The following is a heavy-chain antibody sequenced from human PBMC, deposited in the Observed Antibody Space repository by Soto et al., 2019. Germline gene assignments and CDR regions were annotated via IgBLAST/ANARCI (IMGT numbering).Heavy chain of an antibody. CDR3: ARVAGSGWYDE. V-gene: IGHV4-30-2*01. J-gene: IGHJ4*02. D-gene: IGHD6-19*01. Sequence: LSLSCASSGFTFGSYGMHLVRQAPGKGLEWIGTAYPRGSTYYDPSLKSRVTISLDLAKNQFSLNLNSVTAADTAVYYCARVAGSGWYDEWGQGTLVTVSS. CDR2: AYPRGST. CDR1: GFTFGSYG.